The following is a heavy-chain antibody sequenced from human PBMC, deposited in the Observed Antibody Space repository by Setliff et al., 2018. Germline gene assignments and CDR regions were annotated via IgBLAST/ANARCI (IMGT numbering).Heavy chain of an antibody. Sequence: ASVKVSCKVSGYTLTELSMHWVRQAPGKGLEWMGGFDPEDGETIYAQKFQGRVTMTMDTSTGTAYMELRSLRSDDTAVYICAYDSSGYYPGYWGQGTLVTVSS. V-gene: IGHV1-24*01. J-gene: IGHJ4*02. CDR3: AYDSSGYYPGY. CDR2: FDPEDGET. CDR1: GYTLTELS. D-gene: IGHD3-22*01.